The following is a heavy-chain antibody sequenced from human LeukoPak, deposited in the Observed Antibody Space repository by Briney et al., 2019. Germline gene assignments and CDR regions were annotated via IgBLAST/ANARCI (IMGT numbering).Heavy chain of an antibody. CDR3: ARGRVRGVTGY. J-gene: IGHJ4*02. CDR2: INHSGST. V-gene: IGHV4-34*01. CDR1: GGSFSGYY. D-gene: IGHD3-10*01. Sequence: SETLSLTCGVYGGSFSGYYWSWIRQPPGKGLEWIGEINHSGSTNYNPSLKSRVTISVDTSKNQFSLKLSSVTAADTAVYYCARGRVRGVTGYWGQGTLVTVSS.